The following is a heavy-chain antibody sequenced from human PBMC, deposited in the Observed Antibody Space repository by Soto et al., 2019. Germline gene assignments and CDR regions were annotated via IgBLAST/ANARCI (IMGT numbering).Heavy chain of an antibody. CDR3: ARGPQRGRYAY. CDR1: GGSVSSSSHW. D-gene: IGHD1-26*01. Sequence: QVQLQESGPGLVRPSDTLSLTCAVSGGSVSSSSHWWTWVRQPPGKGLEWIAEIFHNGDTNYNPSLKRRVTISVDKSNNQFSLKLNSVTDADTAVYYCARGPQRGRYAYWGQGTLLTVSS. V-gene: IGHV4-4*02. CDR2: IFHNGDT. J-gene: IGHJ4*02.